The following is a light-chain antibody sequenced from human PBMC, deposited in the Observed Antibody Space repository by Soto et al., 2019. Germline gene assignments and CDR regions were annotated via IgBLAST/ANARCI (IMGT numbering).Light chain of an antibody. CDR1: SSNIGAGYD. Sequence: QSVLTQPPSVSGAPGQRVTISCTGSSSNIGAGYDVHWYQQLPGTAPKLLIYGNSNRPSGVPDRFSGSKSGTSASLAITGLQAEDEADYYGQSYDSSLSGYVFGPGTKLTVL. CDR2: GNS. V-gene: IGLV1-40*01. J-gene: IGLJ1*01. CDR3: QSYDSSLSGYV.